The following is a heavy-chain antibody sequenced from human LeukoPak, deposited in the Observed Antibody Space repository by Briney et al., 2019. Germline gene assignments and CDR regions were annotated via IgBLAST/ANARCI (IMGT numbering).Heavy chain of an antibody. CDR1: GFTFSSYG. D-gene: IGHD3-10*01. CDR2: ISYDGSNK. V-gene: IGHV3-30*18. J-gene: IGHJ4*02. CDR3: AKDDYGSGSYYDY. Sequence: PGRSLSLSCAASGFTFSSYGMHWVRQAPGKGLEWVAVISYDGSNKYYADSVKGRFTISRDNSKNTLYLQMNSLRAEDTAVYYCAKDDYGSGSYYDYWGQGTLVTVSS.